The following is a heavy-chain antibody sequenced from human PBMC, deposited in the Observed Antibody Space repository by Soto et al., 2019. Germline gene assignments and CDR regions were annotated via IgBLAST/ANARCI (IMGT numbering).Heavy chain of an antibody. J-gene: IGHJ4*02. Sequence: PSETLSLTCTVSGGSISSSSYYWGWIRQPPGKGLEWIGSIYYTGITNYNPSLKGRVTTSVDTSKNQFSLKLSSVTAADTAVYFCASQWGRDHWSQGTLVTVSS. CDR2: IYYTGIT. D-gene: IGHD2-8*01. CDR3: ASQWGRDH. CDR1: GGSISSSSYY. V-gene: IGHV4-39*07.